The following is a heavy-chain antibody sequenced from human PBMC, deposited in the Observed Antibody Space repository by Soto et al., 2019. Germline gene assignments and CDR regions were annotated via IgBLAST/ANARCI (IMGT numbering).Heavy chain of an antibody. CDR3: AKTQFGVVPFVHYYMDV. J-gene: IGHJ6*03. V-gene: IGHV3-23*01. CDR2: ISGSGGST. Sequence: EVQLLESGGGLVQPGGSLRLSCAASGFTFSSYAMSWVRQAPGKGLEWVSAISGSGGSTYYADSVKGRFTISRDNSKNTLYLQMNSLRAEDTAVYYCAKTQFGVVPFVHYYMDVWGKGTTVTVSS. CDR1: GFTFSSYA. D-gene: IGHD3-3*01.